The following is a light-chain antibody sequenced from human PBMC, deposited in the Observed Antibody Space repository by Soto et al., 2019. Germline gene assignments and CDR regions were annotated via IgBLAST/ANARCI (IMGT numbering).Light chain of an antibody. CDR1: SSDVGSYNL. CDR3: CSYAGSSGYV. Sequence: QSALTQPASVSGSPGQSITISCTGTSSDVGSYNLVSWYQQHPGKAPKLMIYEGSKRPSVVSNRFSGSKSGNTASLTISGLQAEDEADYYCCSYAGSSGYVFGTGTKLTVL. CDR2: EGS. J-gene: IGLJ1*01. V-gene: IGLV2-23*01.